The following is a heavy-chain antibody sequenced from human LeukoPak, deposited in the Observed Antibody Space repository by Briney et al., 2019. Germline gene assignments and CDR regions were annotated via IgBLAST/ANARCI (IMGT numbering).Heavy chain of an antibody. Sequence: GGSLRLSCAASGFTFSSYSMNWVRQAPGKGLEWISYISSRGDSVYYAYSVQGRFTISRDNGKNSLYLQMNSLRAEDTAVYYWGGGGGAFDIWGQGTMVTVSS. J-gene: IGHJ3*02. CDR1: GFTFSSYS. CDR2: ISSRGDSV. V-gene: IGHV3-48*01. D-gene: IGHD3-16*01. CDR3: GGGGGAFDI.